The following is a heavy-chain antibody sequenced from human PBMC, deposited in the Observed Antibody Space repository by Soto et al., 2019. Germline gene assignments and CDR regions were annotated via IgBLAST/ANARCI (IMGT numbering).Heavy chain of an antibody. D-gene: IGHD1-1*01. CDR3: ARISGDDSNNIPDPFNDQ. CDR1: GYTFTIYG. CDR2: ISAYNGNT. Sequence: ASVKVSCKASGYTFTIYGISGVGQAPVQWREWMGWISAYNGNTNYAQKLQGRVTMTTDTSTSTAYMELRSLRSDDTAVYYCARISGDDSNNIPDPFNDQWGQGTLVTVSS. V-gene: IGHV1-18*04. J-gene: IGHJ4*02.